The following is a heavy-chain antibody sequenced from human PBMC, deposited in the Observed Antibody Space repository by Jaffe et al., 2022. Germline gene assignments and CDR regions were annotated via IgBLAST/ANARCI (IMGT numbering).Heavy chain of an antibody. J-gene: IGHJ4*02. V-gene: IGHV3-23*01. Sequence: EVQLLESGGGLVQPGGSLRLSCAASGFTFSSYAMSWVRQAPGKGLEWVSAISGSGGSTYYADSVKGRFTISRDNSKNTLYLQMNSLRAEDTAVYYCAKDRAWYYDFWSGYPLAYWGQGTLVTVSS. CDR3: AKDRAWYYDFWSGYPLAY. CDR2: ISGSGGST. CDR1: GFTFSSYA. D-gene: IGHD3-3*01.